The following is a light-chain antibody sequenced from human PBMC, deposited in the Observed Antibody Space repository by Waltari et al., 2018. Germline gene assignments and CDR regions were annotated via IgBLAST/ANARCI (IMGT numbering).Light chain of an antibody. Sequence: QSVLTQPPSVSGTPGQRVTISCSGSTSNIGAGHDVHWYQHLPGTAPKLLIYGNNNRPAGVPDRFCGSKSGTSASLAITGLQADDEADYFCQSFDNMLSGGVVFGGGTKLAVL. CDR2: GNN. V-gene: IGLV1-40*01. J-gene: IGLJ2*01. CDR3: QSFDNMLSGGVV. CDR1: TSNIGAGHD.